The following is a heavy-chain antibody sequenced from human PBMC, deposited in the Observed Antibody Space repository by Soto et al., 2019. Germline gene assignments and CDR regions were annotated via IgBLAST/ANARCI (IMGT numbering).Heavy chain of an antibody. CDR2: FDPEDGET. Sequence: GXSVKVSCTFSGYTLTELSMNLVRQAPGKGLEWMGGFDPEDGETIYAQKFQGRVTMTEDTSTDTDYMELSSLRSEDTAVYYCAGIHVAVAGKVFDYWGQGTLVTVSS. CDR3: AGIHVAVAGKVFDY. J-gene: IGHJ4*02. D-gene: IGHD6-19*01. V-gene: IGHV1-24*01. CDR1: GYTLTELS.